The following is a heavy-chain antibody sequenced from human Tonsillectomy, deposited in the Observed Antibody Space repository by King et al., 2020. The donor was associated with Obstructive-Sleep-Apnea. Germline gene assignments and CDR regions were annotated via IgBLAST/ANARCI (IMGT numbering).Heavy chain of an antibody. CDR1: GFTFSNYA. CDR2: ISGGGDST. D-gene: IGHD5-24*01. J-gene: IGHJ4*02. V-gene: IGHV3-23*04. Sequence: VQLVESGGGLVQPGGSLRLSCAASGFTFSNYAMSWVRQAPGKGLEGGSAISGGGDSTYYADSVKGRFTISRDNSKNTLYLQMNSLNAEDTAVYYCAKHGRATTDLPNYYFDYWGQGTLVTVSS. CDR3: AKHGRATTDLPNYYFDY.